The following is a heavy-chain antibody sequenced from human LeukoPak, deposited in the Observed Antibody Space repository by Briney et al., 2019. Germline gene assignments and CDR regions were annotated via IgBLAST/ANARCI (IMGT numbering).Heavy chain of an antibody. J-gene: IGHJ4*02. Sequence: PGGSLRLSCAASGSTFDDYAMHWVRQAPGKGLEWVSGISWNSGSIGYADSVKGRFTISRDNAKNSLYLQMNSLRAEDTALYYCAKDIGKYCTGGSCVPGGYWGQGTLVTVSS. D-gene: IGHD2-15*01. CDR2: ISWNSGSI. V-gene: IGHV3-9*01. CDR1: GSTFDDYA. CDR3: AKDIGKYCTGGSCVPGGY.